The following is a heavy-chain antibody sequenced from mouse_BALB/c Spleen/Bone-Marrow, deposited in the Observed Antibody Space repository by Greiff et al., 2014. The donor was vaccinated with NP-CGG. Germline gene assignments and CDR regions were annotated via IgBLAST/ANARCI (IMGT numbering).Heavy chain of an antibody. CDR2: INPSTGYT. V-gene: IGHV1-7*01. CDR1: GYTFTNYW. D-gene: IGHD1-1*01. Sequence: VQLVESGAELAKPGASVKMSCKASGYTFTNYWMHWVKQRPGQGLEWIGYINPSTGYTENNQKFKDKATLTANKSSSTAYMQLSSLTSEDSAVYYCAGRDGSSYSFVYWGQGTLVTVSA. CDR3: AGRDGSSYSFVY. J-gene: IGHJ3*01.